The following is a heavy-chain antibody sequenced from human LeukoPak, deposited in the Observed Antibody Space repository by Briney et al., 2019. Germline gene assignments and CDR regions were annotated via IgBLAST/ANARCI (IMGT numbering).Heavy chain of an antibody. V-gene: IGHV1-2*02. CDR1: GYTFTGYY. D-gene: IGHD1-26*01. J-gene: IGHJ4*02. CDR3: ARDKEWELLMNYFDY. CDR2: INPSSGDT. Sequence: ASVKVSCKASGYTFTGYYMHWVRQAPGQGLEWMGWINPSSGDTNYAQKFQGRVTMTRDTSISTAYMELSRLRSDDTAVYYCARDKEWELLMNYFDYWGQGTLVTVSS.